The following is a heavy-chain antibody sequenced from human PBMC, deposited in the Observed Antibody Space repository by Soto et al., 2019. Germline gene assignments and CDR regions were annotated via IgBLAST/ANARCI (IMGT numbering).Heavy chain of an antibody. CDR1: GGSISSSGSSYY. CDR3: ARGNIVATILIPLDY. V-gene: IGHV4-39*01. J-gene: IGHJ4*02. D-gene: IGHD5-12*01. Sequence: SETLSLTCTVSGGSISSSGSSYYWGWIRQPPGKGLEWIGSVYYSGSAFYSPSLKSRVTMSVDTSKNQFSLKLSSVTAADTAVYYCARGNIVATILIPLDYWGQGTLVTVSS. CDR2: VYYSGSA.